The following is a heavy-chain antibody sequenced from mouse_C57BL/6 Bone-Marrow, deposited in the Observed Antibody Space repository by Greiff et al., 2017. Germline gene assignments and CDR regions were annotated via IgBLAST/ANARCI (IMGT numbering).Heavy chain of an antibody. CDR3: ARGYYGSSWFAY. V-gene: IGHV1-80*01. CDR1: GYAFSSYW. D-gene: IGHD1-1*01. CDR2: IYPGDGDT. J-gene: IGHJ3*01. Sequence: VQLQQSGAELVKPGASVKLSCKASGYAFSSYWMNWVKQRPGKGLEWIGQIYPGDGDTNYNGKFKGKATLTADKSSSTAYMQLSSLTSEDSAVYCCARGYYGSSWFAYWGQGTLVTVSA.